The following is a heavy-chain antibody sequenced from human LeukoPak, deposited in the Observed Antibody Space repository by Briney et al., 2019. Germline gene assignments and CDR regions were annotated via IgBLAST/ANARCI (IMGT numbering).Heavy chain of an antibody. D-gene: IGHD5-18*01. CDR3: AKDPRGYSYGYFDY. J-gene: IGHJ4*02. CDR2: IAYDGSNK. V-gene: IGHV3-30*18. CDR1: GFTFSRYG. Sequence: GRSLRLSCEASGFTFSRYGMHWVRPVPGKGLEWVAVIAYDGSNKYYADSVKGRFSISRDNSKNTLYLQMNSLRAEDTAVFYCAKDPRGYSYGYFDYWGQGALVTVSS.